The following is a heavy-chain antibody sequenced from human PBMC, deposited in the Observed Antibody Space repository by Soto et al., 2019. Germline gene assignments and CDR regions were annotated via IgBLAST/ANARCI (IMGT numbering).Heavy chain of an antibody. Sequence: EVQLVESGGGLVQPGRSLRLSCVASGFTFDDYVMHWVRQVSGKGLEWVSGISWNSGNIDYADSVKGRFTISRDNAMNSLYLQLNRLKPEDTALYYCARGLSAVPSYLDYWGQGTQVTVSS. V-gene: IGHV3-9*01. D-gene: IGHD3-16*01. CDR1: GFTFDDYV. CDR3: ARGLSAVPSYLDY. J-gene: IGHJ4*02. CDR2: ISWNSGNI.